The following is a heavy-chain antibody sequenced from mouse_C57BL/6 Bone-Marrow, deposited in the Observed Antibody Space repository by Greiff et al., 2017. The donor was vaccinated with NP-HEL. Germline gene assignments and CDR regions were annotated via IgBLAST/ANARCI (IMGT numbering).Heavy chain of an antibody. J-gene: IGHJ2*01. CDR1: GYAFSSSW. CDR3: ARVYGYFDY. CDR2: IYPGDGDT. V-gene: IGHV1-82*01. D-gene: IGHD1-1*01. Sequence: QVQLQQSGPELVKPGASVKISCKASGYAFSSSWMNWVKQRPGKGLEWIGRIYPGDGDTNYNGKFKGKATLTADKSSSTAYMQLSSLTSEDSAVYFCARVYGYFDYWGQGTTLTVSS.